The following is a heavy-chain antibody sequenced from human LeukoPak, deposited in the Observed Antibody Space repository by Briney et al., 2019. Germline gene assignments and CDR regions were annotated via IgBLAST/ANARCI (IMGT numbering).Heavy chain of an antibody. D-gene: IGHD5-24*01. CDR2: ISSSGSTI. V-gene: IGHV3-48*04. CDR1: GFTFDTHT. CDR3: ARVGESRDGYNSLDY. J-gene: IGHJ4*02. Sequence: QPGGSLRLSCAASGFTFDTHTMTWVRQAPGKGLEWVSYISSSGSTIYYADSVKGRFTISRDNAKNSLYLQMNSLRAEDTAVYYCARVGESRDGYNSLDYWGQGTLVTVSS.